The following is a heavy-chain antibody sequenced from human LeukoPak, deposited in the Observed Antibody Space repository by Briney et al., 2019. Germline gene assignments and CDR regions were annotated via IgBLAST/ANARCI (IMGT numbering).Heavy chain of an antibody. D-gene: IGHD3-22*01. CDR2: ISSSSSYI. CDR1: GFTFSSYS. Sequence: GSLRLSCAASGFTFSSYSMNWVRQAAGKGLEWVSSISSSSSYIYYADSVKGRFTISRDNAKNSLYLQMNSLRAEDTAVYYCARAPGSVVITDYWGQGTLVTVSS. CDR3: ARAPGSVVITDY. V-gene: IGHV3-21*01. J-gene: IGHJ4*02.